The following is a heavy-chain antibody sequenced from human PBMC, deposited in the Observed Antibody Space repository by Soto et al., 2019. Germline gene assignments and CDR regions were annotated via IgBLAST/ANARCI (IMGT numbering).Heavy chain of an antibody. CDR2: IIPIFGTA. J-gene: IGHJ6*02. CDR1: GGTFSSYA. CDR3: ARDMGYYGSGILFYYGMDV. D-gene: IGHD3-10*01. Sequence: QVQLVQSGAEVKKPGSSVKVSCKASGGTFSSYAISWVRQAPGQGLEWMGGIIPIFGTANYAQKFQGRVTITADESTSTAYMELSSLRSEDTAVYYCARDMGYYGSGILFYYGMDVWGQGTTVTVSS. V-gene: IGHV1-69*01.